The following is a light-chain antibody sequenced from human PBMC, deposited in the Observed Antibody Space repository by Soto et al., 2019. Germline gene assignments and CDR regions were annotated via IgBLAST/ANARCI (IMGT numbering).Light chain of an antibody. V-gene: IGLV2-14*01. CDR3: SSYTTSNTRQIV. J-gene: IGLJ1*01. CDR1: SSDVGGYNY. CDR2: DVS. Sequence: QSLLTQPASVSGSPGQSITISCTGTSSDVGGYNYVSWYQQHPGKAPKSMIYDVSNRPSGVSNRFSGSKSGNTASLTISGLQAEDEADYYCSSYTTSNTRQIVFGTGTKVTVL.